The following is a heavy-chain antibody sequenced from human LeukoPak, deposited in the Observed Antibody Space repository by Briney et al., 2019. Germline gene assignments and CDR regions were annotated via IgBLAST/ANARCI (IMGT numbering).Heavy chain of an antibody. CDR2: IYYSGST. D-gene: IGHD6-13*01. CDR1: GGSISNGDYY. V-gene: IGHV4-30-4*08. CDR3: ARGKWVAAAGMLDY. J-gene: IGHJ4*02. Sequence: PSQTLSLTCTVSGGSISNGDYYWSWIRQPPGKGLEWIGYIYYSGSTYYNPSLKSRVTISVDTSKNQFSLKLSSVTAADTAVYYCARGKWVAAAGMLDYWGQGTLVTVSS.